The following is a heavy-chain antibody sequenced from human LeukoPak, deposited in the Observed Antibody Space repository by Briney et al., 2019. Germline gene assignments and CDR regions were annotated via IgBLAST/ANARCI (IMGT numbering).Heavy chain of an antibody. CDR1: GFTFSSYG. V-gene: IGHV3-48*04. J-gene: IGHJ4*02. D-gene: IGHD4-23*01. Sequence: PGGSLRLSCAASGFTFSSYGMHWVRQAPGKGLEWVSYITTGGDIIYYANSVKGRFTVSRDNAKNSLYLQMNSLRAEDTAVYYCARGHWELAYWGQGTLVIVSS. CDR2: ITTGGDII. CDR3: ARGHWELAY.